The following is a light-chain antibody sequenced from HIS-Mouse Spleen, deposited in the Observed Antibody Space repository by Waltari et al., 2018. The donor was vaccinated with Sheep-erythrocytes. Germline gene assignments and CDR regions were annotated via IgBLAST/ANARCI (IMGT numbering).Light chain of an antibody. J-gene: IGLJ3*02. V-gene: IGLV2-23*01. CDR2: EGS. CDR1: SSDVWSYNL. Sequence: QSALTQPASVSGSPGQSITIPGTGTSSDVWSYNLVSWYQQHPGKAPKLMIYEGSKRPSGVSNRFSGSKSGNTASLTISGLQAEDEADYYCCSYAGSSTPWVFGGGTKLTVL. CDR3: CSYAGSSTPWV.